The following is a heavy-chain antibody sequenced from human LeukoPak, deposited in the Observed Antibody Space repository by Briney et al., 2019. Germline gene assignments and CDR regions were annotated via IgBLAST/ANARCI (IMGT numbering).Heavy chain of an antibody. J-gene: IGHJ4*02. CDR2: INSDGSST. CDR3: ARASSGWYTDSNFDY. Sequence: GGSLRLSCAASGFTFSSYSMNWVRQAPGKGLEWVSRINSDGSSTSYADSVKGRFTISRDNAKNTLYLQMNSLRAVDTAVYYCARASSGWYTDSNFDYWGQGTLVTVSS. V-gene: IGHV3-74*01. CDR1: GFTFSSYS. D-gene: IGHD6-19*01.